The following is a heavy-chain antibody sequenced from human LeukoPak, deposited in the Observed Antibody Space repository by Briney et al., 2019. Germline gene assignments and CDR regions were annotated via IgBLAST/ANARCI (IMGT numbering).Heavy chain of an antibody. Sequence: PGGFLRLSCAASGFTFDHYGMSWVRQAPGKGLERVSGINWSGGSTGYADSVKGRFTISRDNAKSFLYLQMNSLRVEDTALYYCARGAPRGSQGWFDPWGQGTLVTVSS. CDR2: INWSGGST. D-gene: IGHD1-26*01. CDR3: ARGAPRGSQGWFDP. CDR1: GFTFDHYG. V-gene: IGHV3-20*04. J-gene: IGHJ5*02.